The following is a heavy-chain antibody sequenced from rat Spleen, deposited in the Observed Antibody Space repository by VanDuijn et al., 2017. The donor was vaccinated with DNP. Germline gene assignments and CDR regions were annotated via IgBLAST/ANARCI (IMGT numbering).Heavy chain of an antibody. V-gene: IGHV2S1*01. Sequence: QVQLKESGPGLVQPSQTLSLTCTVSGFSLTSYTVSWVRQPPGKGLEWMGSVQSGGSTEYNSALKSRLSISRDTSKSQVFLKMNSLQTEDTATYYCAREPGSHYYAMDAWGQGTSVTVSS. D-gene: IGHD4-3*01. CDR1: GFSLTSYT. J-gene: IGHJ4*01. CDR2: VQSGGST. CDR3: AREPGSHYYAMDA.